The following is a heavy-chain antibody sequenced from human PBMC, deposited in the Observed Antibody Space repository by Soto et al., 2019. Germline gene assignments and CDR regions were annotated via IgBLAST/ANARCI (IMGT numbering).Heavy chain of an antibody. J-gene: IGHJ4*02. Sequence: EVQLVESGGGLVQPGGSLRLSCAASGFTFTSYWMSWVRQAPGKGLEWVANIKEDGSEQYYVDSVKGRFTISRDNAKNSLYLQMNSLSAEDTAMYYCARDEGIRTVDYWGQGTLVTVSS. CDR1: GFTFTSYW. V-gene: IGHV3-7*04. CDR2: IKEDGSEQ. D-gene: IGHD6-13*01. CDR3: ARDEGIRTVDY.